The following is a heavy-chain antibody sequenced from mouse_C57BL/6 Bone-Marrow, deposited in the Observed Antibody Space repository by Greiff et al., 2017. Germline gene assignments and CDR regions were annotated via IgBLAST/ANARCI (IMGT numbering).Heavy chain of an antibody. D-gene: IGHD1-1*01. J-gene: IGHJ3*01. V-gene: IGHV1-81*01. CDR1: GYTFTSYG. Sequence: VQLQQSGAELARPGASVKLSCKASGYTFTSYGISWVKQRTGQGLEWIGEIYPRSGNTYYNEKFKGKATLTADKSSSTAYMELRSLTSEDAAVYFCARGGGSSPFAYWGQGTLVTVSA. CDR3: ARGGGSSPFAY. CDR2: IYPRSGNT.